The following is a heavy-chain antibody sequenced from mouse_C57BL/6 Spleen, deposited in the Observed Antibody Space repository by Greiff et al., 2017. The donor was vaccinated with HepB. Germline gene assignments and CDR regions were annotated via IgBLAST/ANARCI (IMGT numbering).Heavy chain of an antibody. D-gene: IGHD2-1*01. J-gene: IGHJ2*01. CDR2: IYPGDGDT. CDR1: GYAFSSYW. V-gene: IGHV1-80*01. CDR3: ARKAYGNSYYFDY. Sequence: VKLVESGAELVKPGASVKISCKASGYAFSSYWMNWVKQRPGKGLEWIGQIYPGDGDTNYNGKFKGKATLTADKSSSTAYMQLSSLTSEDSAVYFCARKAYGNSYYFDYWGQGTTLTVSS.